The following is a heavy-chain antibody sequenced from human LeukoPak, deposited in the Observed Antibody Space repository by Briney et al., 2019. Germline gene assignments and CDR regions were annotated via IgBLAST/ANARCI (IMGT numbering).Heavy chain of an antibody. Sequence: SETLSLTCTVSGDSISSSYWSWIRQPPGKGLEWIGYIYYSGSTNYNPSLKSRVTISVDTSKNQFSLKLSSVTAADTAVYYCARDKVTRGYYYYYGMDVWGQGTTVTVSS. CDR1: GDSISSSY. J-gene: IGHJ6*02. V-gene: IGHV4-59*01. CDR3: ARDKVTRGYYYYYGMDV. CDR2: IYYSGST. D-gene: IGHD4-23*01.